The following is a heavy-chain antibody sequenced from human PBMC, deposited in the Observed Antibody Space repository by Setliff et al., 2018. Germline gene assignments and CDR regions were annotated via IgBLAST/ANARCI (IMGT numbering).Heavy chain of an antibody. CDR2: INHSGST. Sequence: PSETLSLTCAASGGTFSYYYWTWIRQPPGKGLKWIGEINHSGSTSYNPSLKSRVTISLDTSKNQFSLRLTSVTAADTAVYYCARSYHLVLTNWFDAWGHGTLVTVSS. CDR3: ARSYHLVLTNWFDA. CDR1: GGTFSYYY. V-gene: IGHV4-34*01. J-gene: IGHJ5*01. D-gene: IGHD1-26*01.